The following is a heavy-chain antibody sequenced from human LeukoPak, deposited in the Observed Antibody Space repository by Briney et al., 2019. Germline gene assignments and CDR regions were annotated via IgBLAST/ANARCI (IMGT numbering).Heavy chain of an antibody. CDR1: GYTCTSYY. J-gene: IGHJ4*02. V-gene: IGHV1-46*01. CDR3: ARDSIFLEKPHYYGSESPNLYFDY. CDR2: INPSGGST. D-gene: IGHD3-10*01. Sequence: ASVKVSCKASGYTCTSYYMHWVRQAPGQGLEWMGIINPSGGSTSYAQKFQGRVTMTRDTSTSTVYMELSSLRSEDTAVYYCARDSIFLEKPHYYGSESPNLYFDYWGQGTLVTVSS.